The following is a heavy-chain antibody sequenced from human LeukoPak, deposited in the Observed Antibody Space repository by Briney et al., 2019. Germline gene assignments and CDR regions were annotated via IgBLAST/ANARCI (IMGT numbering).Heavy chain of an antibody. CDR1: GFTFSSYW. CDR3: ARDSPYYYDSSGYSLYYFDY. D-gene: IGHD3-22*01. Sequence: GGSLRLSCAASGFTFSSYWMSWVRQAPGKGLEWVSVINSGGSTYYADSVKGRFTISRDNSKNTLYLQMNSLRAEDTAVYYCARDSPYYYDSSGYSLYYFDYWGQGTLVTVSS. V-gene: IGHV3-53*01. CDR2: INSGGST. J-gene: IGHJ4*02.